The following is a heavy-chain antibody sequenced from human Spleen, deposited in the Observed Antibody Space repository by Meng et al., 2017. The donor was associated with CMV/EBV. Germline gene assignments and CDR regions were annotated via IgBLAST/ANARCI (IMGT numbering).Heavy chain of an antibody. V-gene: IGHV1-69*05. CDR2: IIPIFGTA. Sequence: SVKVSCKASGGNFGTYAISWVRQAPGQGLEWMGGIIPIFGTASFAQKFQGRVTITTDESTAYMELSSLRSEDAAVYYCAREVGELGTSPYYYYGMDVWGQGTTVTVSS. D-gene: IGHD7-27*01. CDR1: GGNFGTYA. J-gene: IGHJ6*02. CDR3: AREVGELGTSPYYYYGMDV.